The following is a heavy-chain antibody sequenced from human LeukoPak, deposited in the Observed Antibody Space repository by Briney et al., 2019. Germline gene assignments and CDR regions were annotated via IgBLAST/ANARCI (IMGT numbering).Heavy chain of an antibody. D-gene: IGHD5-12*01. CDR1: GFTFSNSA. Sequence: GGSLRLSCAASGFTFSNSAMSWVRQAPGKGLEWVSTLSGSGITTYYADSVKGRFTISRDNSKNTLYLQMNSLRAEDTAVYYCARARGKRDWFDPWGQGTLVTVSS. V-gene: IGHV3-23*01. CDR3: ARARGKRDWFDP. J-gene: IGHJ5*02. CDR2: LSGSGITT.